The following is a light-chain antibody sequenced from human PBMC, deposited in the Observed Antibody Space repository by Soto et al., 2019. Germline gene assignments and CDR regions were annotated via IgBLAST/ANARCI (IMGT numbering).Light chain of an antibody. J-gene: IGKJ1*01. Sequence: DIQITQSPSSVSSSVGDTVTITCLSSQDINSRLAWFQQKPGRAPKYLIQAASILQSGFPSRFAGSGSGTDFTLTINTLQPEDFATYYCLQVKSFPRTFGQGTKVDIK. V-gene: IGKV1-12*01. CDR1: QDINSR. CDR2: AAS. CDR3: LQVKSFPRT.